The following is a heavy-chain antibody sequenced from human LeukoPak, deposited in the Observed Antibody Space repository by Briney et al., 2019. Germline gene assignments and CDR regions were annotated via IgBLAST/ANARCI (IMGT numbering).Heavy chain of an antibody. CDR3: ARNVGLWGSYRYTPGY. CDR1: EGTFSSYA. D-gene: IGHD3-16*02. CDR2: IIPIFGTA. V-gene: IGHV1-69*05. Sequence: ASVKVSCKASEGTFSSYAISWVRQAPGQGLEWMGGIIPIFGTANYAQKLQGTVTMTTNTSTSTAYMELRSQRSNDPAVYYCARNVGLWGSYRYTPGYWGQGTLVTVSS. J-gene: IGHJ4*02.